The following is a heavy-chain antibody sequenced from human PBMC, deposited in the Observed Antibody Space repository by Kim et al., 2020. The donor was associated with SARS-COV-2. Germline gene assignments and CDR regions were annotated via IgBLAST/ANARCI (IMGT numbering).Heavy chain of an antibody. CDR1: GYTFTSYD. Sequence: ASVKVSCKASGYTFTSYDINWVRQASGQGLEWMGWMNPNSGNTGYAQKFQGRVTMTRNTSISTAYMELSSLRSEDTAVYYCAREIRHSITMVRGSRPYFDYWGQGTLVTVSS. V-gene: IGHV1-8*01. J-gene: IGHJ4*02. D-gene: IGHD3-10*01. CDR3: AREIRHSITMVRGSRPYFDY. CDR2: MNPNSGNT.